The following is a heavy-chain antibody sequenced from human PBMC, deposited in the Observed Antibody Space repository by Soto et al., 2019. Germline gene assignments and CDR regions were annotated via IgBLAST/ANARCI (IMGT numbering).Heavy chain of an antibody. V-gene: IGHV3-23*01. D-gene: IGHD3-3*01. CDR1: GFTFSSYA. CDR3: AKARVLYYDFWRRYPLAY. J-gene: IGHJ4*02. CDR2: ISGSGGST. Sequence: GGSLRLSCAASGFTFSSYAMSWVRQAPGKGLEWVSAISGSGGSTYYADSVKGRFTISRDNSKNTLYLQMNSLRAEDTAVYYCAKARVLYYDFWRRYPLAYCGQGTLVPVSS.